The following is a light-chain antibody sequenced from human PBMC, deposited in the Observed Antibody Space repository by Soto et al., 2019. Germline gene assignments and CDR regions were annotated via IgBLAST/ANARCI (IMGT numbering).Light chain of an antibody. CDR2: RND. CDR1: SSNIGYNY. J-gene: IGLJ3*02. CDR3: AAWDDSLSGWV. Sequence: QSVLTQPPSASGTPGQRVTISCSGTSSNIGYNYVYWYQQLPVTAPKLLIYRNDQRPSGVPDRFSGSKSGTSASLAISGLRSEDEADYYCAAWDDSLSGWVFGGVTKLTVL. V-gene: IGLV1-47*01.